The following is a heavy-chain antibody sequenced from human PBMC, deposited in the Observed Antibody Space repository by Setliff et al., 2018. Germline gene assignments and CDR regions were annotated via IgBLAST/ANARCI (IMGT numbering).Heavy chain of an antibody. V-gene: IGHV4-31*03. CDR2: IYYSGTT. Sequence: PSETLSLTCTVSGGSISSGGYYWSWIRQHPGKGLEWIGYIYYSGTTYYNPSLKSRVMISVDTSKNQFSLKLTSVTAADTAVYYCARGGYSRGPPVYYFDYWGQGTLVTVSS. D-gene: IGHD5-12*01. CDR3: ARGGYSRGPPVYYFDY. CDR1: GGSISSGGYY. J-gene: IGHJ4*02.